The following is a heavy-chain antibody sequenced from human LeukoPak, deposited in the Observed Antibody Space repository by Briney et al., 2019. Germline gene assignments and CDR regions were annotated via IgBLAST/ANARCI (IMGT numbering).Heavy chain of an antibody. CDR2: IKQDGSEK. J-gene: IGHJ4*02. D-gene: IGHD3-10*01. CDR3: AIQKADLITMIRGVIAY. V-gene: IGHV3-7*01. CDR1: GFTFSSYC. Sequence: GGSLRLSCAASGFTFSSYCMSCVRQAPGKGLEWVVNIKQDGSEKYYVDSVKGRFTVSRDNAKNSLYLQMNSLRAEDTAVDYCAIQKADLITMIRGVIAYWGQGTLVTVSS.